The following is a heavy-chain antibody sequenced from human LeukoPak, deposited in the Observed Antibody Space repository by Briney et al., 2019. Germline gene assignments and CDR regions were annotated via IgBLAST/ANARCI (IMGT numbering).Heavy chain of an antibody. CDR2: ISKNTVDT. D-gene: IGHD3-9*01. Sequence: GGSLRLSRTGSGFIFSRYAVSWVRQAPGKGLEWVSAISKNTVDTYYADSVKGRLTISRDSSKNTVYLQMNSLRAEDTAVYYCVRDMEPLRYFDTWGQGTLVTVSS. CDR1: GFIFSRYA. CDR3: VRDMEPLRYFDT. J-gene: IGHJ4*02. V-gene: IGHV3-23*01.